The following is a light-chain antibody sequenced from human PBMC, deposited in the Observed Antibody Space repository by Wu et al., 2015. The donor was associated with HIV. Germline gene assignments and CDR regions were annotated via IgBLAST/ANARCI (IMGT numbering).Light chain of an antibody. CDR2: GIS. J-gene: IGKJ1*01. CDR1: QTISRQL. V-gene: IGKV3-20*01. CDR3: HQYGDSPRP. Sequence: ETSTLSCRASQTISRQLLXDGSEETWPAPRLLIYGISTRAPGIPDRFSAIGSGTDFTLTITRLESEDFAVYYCHQYGDSPRPLGQGTKVEMK.